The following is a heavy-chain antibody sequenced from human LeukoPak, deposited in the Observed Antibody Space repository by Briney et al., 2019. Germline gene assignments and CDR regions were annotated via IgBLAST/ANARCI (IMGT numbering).Heavy chain of an antibody. V-gene: IGHV4-34*01. J-gene: IGHJ4*02. CDR3: ARVDTAMDTYYFDY. Sequence: SETLSLTCAVYGGSFSGYYWSWIRQPPGKGLEWIGEINHSGSTNYNPSLKGRVTISVDTSKNQFSLKLSSVTAADTAVYYCARVDTAMDTYYFDYWGQGTLVTVSS. CDR2: INHSGST. CDR1: GGSFSGYY. D-gene: IGHD5-18*01.